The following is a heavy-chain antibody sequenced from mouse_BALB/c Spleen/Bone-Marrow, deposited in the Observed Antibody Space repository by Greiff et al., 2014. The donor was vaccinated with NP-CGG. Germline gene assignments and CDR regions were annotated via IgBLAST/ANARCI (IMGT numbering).Heavy chain of an antibody. D-gene: IGHD2-1*01. J-gene: IGHJ4*01. CDR2: ISYDGSN. CDR3: ARDLLWSY. Sequence: EVQRVESGPGLVKPSQSLSLTCSVTGYSITSGYYWNWIRQFPGNKLEWMGYISYDGSNNYNPSLKNRISITRDTSKNQFFLKLNSVTTEDTATYYCARDLLWSYWGQGTSVTVSS. CDR1: GYSITSGYY. V-gene: IGHV3-6*02.